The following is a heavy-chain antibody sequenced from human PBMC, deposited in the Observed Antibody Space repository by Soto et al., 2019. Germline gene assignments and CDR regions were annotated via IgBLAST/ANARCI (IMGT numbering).Heavy chain of an antibody. CDR3: ARAWPRGYCSGGSCYRGNCLDP. D-gene: IGHD2-15*01. CDR2: INPSGGST. J-gene: IGHJ5*02. CDR1: GYTFTSYY. Sequence: QVQLVQSGAEVKKPGASVKVSCKASGYTFTSYYIHWVRQAPGQGLEWMGIINPSGGSTSYAQKFQGRVTMTRDTSTSTVYMELSSLRSEDTAVYYCARAWPRGYCSGGSCYRGNCLDPWGQGTLVTVSS. V-gene: IGHV1-46*01.